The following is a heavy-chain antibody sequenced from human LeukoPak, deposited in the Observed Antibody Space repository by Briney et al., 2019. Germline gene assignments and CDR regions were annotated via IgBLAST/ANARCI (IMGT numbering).Heavy chain of an antibody. CDR2: FYYSGST. CDR3: ARLGNSGYKGGGMDV. J-gene: IGHJ6*02. CDR1: GASINHYY. Sequence: SETLSLACTVSGASINHYYWGWIRQLPPGKGLEWIGYFYYSGSTNYNPSHKSRVSISADTSKNQFSLNLTSVTAADTAVYYCARLGNSGYKGGGMDVWGPGTTVTVSS. V-gene: IGHV4-59*01. D-gene: IGHD5-12*01.